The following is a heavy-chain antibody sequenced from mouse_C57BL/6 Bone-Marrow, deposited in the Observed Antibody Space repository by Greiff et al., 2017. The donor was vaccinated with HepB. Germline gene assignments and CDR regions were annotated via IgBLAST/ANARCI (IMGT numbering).Heavy chain of an antibody. D-gene: IGHD1-1*01. J-gene: IGHJ2*01. CDR3: ARSGEFFSIYYYGSSYVDY. V-gene: IGHV1-50*01. CDR1: GYTFTSYW. CDR2: IDPSDSYT. Sequence: VQLQQPGAELVKPGASVKLSCKASGYTFTSYWMQWVKQRPGQGLEWIGEIDPSDSYTNYNQKFKCKATLTVDTSSSTAYMQLSSLTSEDSAVYYCARSGEFFSIYYYGSSYVDYWGQGTTLTVSS.